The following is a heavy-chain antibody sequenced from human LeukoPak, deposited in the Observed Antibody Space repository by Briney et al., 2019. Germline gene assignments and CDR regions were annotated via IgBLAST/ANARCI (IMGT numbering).Heavy chain of an antibody. CDR1: GLTFSRYG. V-gene: IGHV3-30*02. CDR2: IRDDGSTR. Sequence: PGGSLRLSCAASGLTFSRYGLHWVRQAPGKGLEWVAFIRDDGSTRYYADSMKGRFTVSRDNSKNTLYLQMDSLRTEDTAVYYCAKVPHSWGLFDSWGQGTLVTVSS. CDR3: AKVPHSWGLFDS. D-gene: IGHD3-16*01. J-gene: IGHJ4*02.